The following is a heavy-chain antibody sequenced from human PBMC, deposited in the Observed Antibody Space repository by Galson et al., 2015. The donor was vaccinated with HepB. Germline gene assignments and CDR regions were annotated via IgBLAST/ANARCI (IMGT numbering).Heavy chain of an antibody. J-gene: IGHJ6*04. CDR2: IYSGGST. CDR3: AKWFRESAGLDV. CDR1: GFTVSSNY. D-gene: IGHD3-10*01. V-gene: IGHV3-53*01. Sequence: SLRLSCAASGFTVSSNYMSWVRQAPGKGLEWVSVIYSGGSTYYADSVKGRFTISRDNSKNTLYLQMNSLRAEDTAVYYCAKWFRESAGLDVWGKGTTVTVSS.